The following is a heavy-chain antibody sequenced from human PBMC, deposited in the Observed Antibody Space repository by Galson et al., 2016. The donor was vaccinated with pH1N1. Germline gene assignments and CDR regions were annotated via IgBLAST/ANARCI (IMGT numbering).Heavy chain of an antibody. Sequence: LSLTCSVSGGSISSYYWSYIRQPPGKGLEWIGYIYYSADYSGSTNYNPSLKSRVTISVDTSKNQLSLKLRSVTAADTAVYYCAKSVAARPPYVDVWGKGTTVTVSS. CDR1: GGSISSYY. J-gene: IGHJ6*03. V-gene: IGHV4-59*01. CDR2: IYYSADYSGST. CDR3: AKSVAARPPYVDV. D-gene: IGHD6-6*01.